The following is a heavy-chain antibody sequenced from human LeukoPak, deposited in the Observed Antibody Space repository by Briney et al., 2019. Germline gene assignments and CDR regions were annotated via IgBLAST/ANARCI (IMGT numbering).Heavy chain of an antibody. Sequence: SGTLSLTCTVSGGSISSYYWSWIRQPPGKGLEWIGYIYYSGSTNYNPSLKSRVTISVDTSKNQFSLKLSSVTAADTAVYYCARGEYSSSSGLDYWGQGTLVTVSS. V-gene: IGHV4-59*01. J-gene: IGHJ4*02. CDR2: IYYSGST. CDR1: GGSISSYY. D-gene: IGHD6-6*01. CDR3: ARGEYSSSSGLDY.